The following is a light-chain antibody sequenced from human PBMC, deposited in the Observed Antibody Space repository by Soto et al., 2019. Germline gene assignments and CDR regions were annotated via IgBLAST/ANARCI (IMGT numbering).Light chain of an antibody. J-gene: IGKJ1*01. Sequence: ATLSCRASQSVSNYYLAWYQQKPGQAPRLLIYGASNRATGIPDRFSGSGSGTDFTLTISRLEPEDFAVYYCQQYGSSGTFGQGTKVDIK. CDR1: QSVSNYY. V-gene: IGKV3-20*01. CDR3: QQYGSSGT. CDR2: GAS.